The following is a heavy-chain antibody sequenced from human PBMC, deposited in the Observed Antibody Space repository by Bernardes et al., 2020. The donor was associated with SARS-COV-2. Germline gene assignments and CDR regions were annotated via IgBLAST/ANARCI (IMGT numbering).Heavy chain of an antibody. CDR3: AIGMTTVTSSNYYYYYGMDV. Sequence: GGSLRLSCAASGFTFDDYAMHWVRQAPGKGLEWVSGISWNSGSIGYADSVKGRFTISRDNAKNSLYLQMNSLRAEDTALYYCAIGMTTVTSSNYYYYYGMDVWGQGTTVTVSS. V-gene: IGHV3-9*01. D-gene: IGHD4-17*01. CDR1: GFTFDDYA. CDR2: ISWNSGSI. J-gene: IGHJ6*02.